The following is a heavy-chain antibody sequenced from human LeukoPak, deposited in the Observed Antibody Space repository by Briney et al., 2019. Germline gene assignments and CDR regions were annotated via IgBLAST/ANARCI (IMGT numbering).Heavy chain of an antibody. V-gene: IGHV3-30*02. CDR2: IRYDGSNK. CDR3: AKDPYDSSGYSHFDY. D-gene: IGHD3-22*01. J-gene: IGHJ4*02. Sequence: GGSLRLSCAASGFTFSSYGMHWVRQAPGKGLEWVAFIRYDGSNKYYADSVKGRFTISRDNSKNTLYLQMNSLRAEDTAAYYCAKDPYDSSGYSHFDYWGQETLVTVSS. CDR1: GFTFSSYG.